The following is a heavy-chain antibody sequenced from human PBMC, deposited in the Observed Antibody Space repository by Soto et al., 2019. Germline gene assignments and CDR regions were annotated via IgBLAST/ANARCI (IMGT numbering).Heavy chain of an antibody. J-gene: IGHJ5*02. D-gene: IGHD3-22*01. V-gene: IGHV4-31*03. CDR1: VASISSGGYY. CDR2: IYYSGST. CDR3: ARESKYDTSGYPPWFDH. Sequence: QVQLQESGPGLVKPSQTLSLTCTVSVASISSGGYYWSWIRQHPGEGLEWIGYIYYSGSTSYNPSLQRRVTISVATFKNQFSLKLRSVTDADTAVYYCARESKYDTSGYPPWFDHWGQGPLVTVSS.